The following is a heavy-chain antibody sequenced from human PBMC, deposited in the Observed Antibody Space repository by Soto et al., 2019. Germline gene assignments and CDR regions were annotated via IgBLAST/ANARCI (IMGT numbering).Heavy chain of an antibody. J-gene: IGHJ4*02. V-gene: IGHV4-4*02. CDR2: IYHSGST. D-gene: IGHD6-13*01. CDR1: GGSISNGQW. CDR3: ARDQGSHPGD. Sequence: QVQLRESGPGLVRPSGTLSLTCAVSGGSISNGQWWSWVRLAPGKGLEWIGEIYHSGSTNYNPSLKSRVTMSVVPSKNLFSLTLNSVTAADTAFYYCARDQGSHPGDWGQGTLVSVSS.